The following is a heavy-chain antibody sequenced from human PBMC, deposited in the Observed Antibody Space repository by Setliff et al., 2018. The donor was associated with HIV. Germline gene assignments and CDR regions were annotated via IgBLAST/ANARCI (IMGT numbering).Heavy chain of an antibody. CDR1: GGTFSSYA. V-gene: IGHV1-69*10. Sequence: ASVKVSCKASGGTFSSYAISWVRQAPGQGLEWMGGIIPILGIANYAQKFQGRVTITADESTSTAYMELSSLRSEDTAVYYCARGLKRITMIVVVWSAFDIWGQGTMVTVS. CDR2: IIPILGIA. D-gene: IGHD3-22*01. CDR3: ARGLKRITMIVVVWSAFDI. J-gene: IGHJ3*02.